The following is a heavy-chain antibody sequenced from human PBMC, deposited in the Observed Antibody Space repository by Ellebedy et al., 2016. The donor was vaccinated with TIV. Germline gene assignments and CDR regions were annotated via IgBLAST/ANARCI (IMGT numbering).Heavy chain of an antibody. V-gene: IGHV4-59*01. CDR3: ARLYCGNDCYSWFDPKWFDP. CDR2: VYGTATT. CDR1: GGSINDYF. Sequence: SETLSLTCTVSGGSINDYFWSWVRQPPGKGLEWVGYVYGTATTNYNPSLKSRITISIDTSKNQISLRLRSVTNADTAVYYCARLYCGNDCYSWFDPKWFDPWGQGALVTVSS. J-gene: IGHJ5*02. D-gene: IGHD2-21*02.